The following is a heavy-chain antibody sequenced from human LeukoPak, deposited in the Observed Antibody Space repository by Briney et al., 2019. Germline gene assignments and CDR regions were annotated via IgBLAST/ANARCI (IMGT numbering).Heavy chain of an antibody. J-gene: IGHJ6*03. CDR3: ARGGAKTYYYYYMDV. Sequence: SETLSLTCAVSGASISSSNWLSWVRQPPGKGLGWIGEIYLSGSTNYNPSLKSRVTISVDTSKNQFSQKLSSVTAADTAVYYCARGGAKTYYYYYMDVWGKGTTVTVSS. CDR1: GASISSSNW. D-gene: IGHD1-26*01. V-gene: IGHV4-4*02. CDR2: IYLSGST.